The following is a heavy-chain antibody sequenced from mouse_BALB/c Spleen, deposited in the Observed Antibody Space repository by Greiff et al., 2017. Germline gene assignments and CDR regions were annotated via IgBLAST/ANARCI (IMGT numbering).Heavy chain of an antibody. CDR3: ARRGDDYSWFAY. D-gene: IGHD2-4*01. CDR1: GYSFTSYW. CDR2: IDPSDSET. V-gene: IGHV1-74*01. J-gene: IGHJ3*01. Sequence: QVQLQQSGAELAKPGASVKISCKASGYSFTSYWMHWVKQRPGQGLEWIGMIDPSDSETRLNQKFKDKATLTVDKSSSTAYMQLSSPTSEDSAVYYCARRGDDYSWFAYWGQGTLVTVSA.